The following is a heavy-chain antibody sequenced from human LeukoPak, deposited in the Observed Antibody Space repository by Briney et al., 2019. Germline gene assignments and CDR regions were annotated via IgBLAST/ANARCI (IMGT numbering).Heavy chain of an antibody. Sequence: SETLSLTCTVSGGSISSYYWNWIRQPPGKGLEWIGYIYYSGSTNYNPSLKSRVTISVDTSKNQFSLKLSSVTAADTAVYYCARGGRHYDSSPFDYWGQGTLVTVSS. CDR1: GGSISSYY. D-gene: IGHD3-22*01. J-gene: IGHJ4*02. CDR2: IYYSGST. CDR3: ARGGRHYDSSPFDY. V-gene: IGHV4-59*01.